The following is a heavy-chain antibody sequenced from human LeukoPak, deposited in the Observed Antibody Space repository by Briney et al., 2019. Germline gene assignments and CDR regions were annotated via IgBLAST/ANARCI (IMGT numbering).Heavy chain of an antibody. V-gene: IGHV3-53*01. D-gene: IGHD2-2*01. Sequence: PGGSLRLSCAASAFTVNSNYMTWVRQAPGKGLEWVSTIYFGGSTYYADSVKDRFTISRDISKNTLYLQVNSLRAEDTAVYYCATSPRGLYYFDYWGQGTLVTVSS. CDR3: ATSPRGLYYFDY. CDR2: IYFGGST. J-gene: IGHJ4*02. CDR1: AFTVNSNY.